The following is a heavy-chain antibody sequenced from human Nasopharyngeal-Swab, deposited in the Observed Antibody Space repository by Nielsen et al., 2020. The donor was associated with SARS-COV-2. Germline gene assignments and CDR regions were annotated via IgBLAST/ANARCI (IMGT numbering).Heavy chain of an antibody. Sequence: SETLSLTCTVSGDSISTSSYYWGWIRQPPGKGLEWIGSIYYSGSTYYNPSLKSRVTISVDTSKNQFSLKLSSVTAADTAVYYCARVVVNPFDAFDIWGQGTMVTVSS. J-gene: IGHJ3*02. V-gene: IGHV4-39*07. D-gene: IGHD3-22*01. CDR3: ARVVVNPFDAFDI. CDR1: GDSISTSSYY. CDR2: IYYSGST.